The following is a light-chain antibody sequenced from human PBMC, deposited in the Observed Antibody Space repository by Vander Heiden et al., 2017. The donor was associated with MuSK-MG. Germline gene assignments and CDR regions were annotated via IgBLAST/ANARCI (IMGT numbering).Light chain of an antibody. CDR1: SGDVGAYAH. CDR2: DVT. CDR3: CSFAGSYTFIL. V-gene: IGLV2-11*01. J-gene: IGLJ2*01. Sequence: QSALTHPRSVSGSPGQTVTITCTGGSGDVGAYAHVSWYQQQPGKAPKLIIYDVTERPSGVPHRFSGSKSGNTASLTISGLLAEDEAEYFCCSFAGSYTFILFGGGTKLTV.